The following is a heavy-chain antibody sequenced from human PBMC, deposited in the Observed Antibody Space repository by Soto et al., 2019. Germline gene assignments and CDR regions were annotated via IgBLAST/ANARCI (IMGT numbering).Heavy chain of an antibody. CDR2: INLSGGST. CDR1: GYTFTSYY. CDR3: ARGYDFWSGSYYMDV. V-gene: IGHV1-46*03. D-gene: IGHD3-3*01. Sequence: QVQLVQSGAEVKKPGASVKVSCKASGYTFTSYYMHWVRQAPGQGLEWMGIINLSGGSTSYAQKFQGRVTMTRDTSTSTVYMELSSLRSDDTAVYYCARGYDFWSGSYYMDVWGKGTTVTVSS. J-gene: IGHJ6*03.